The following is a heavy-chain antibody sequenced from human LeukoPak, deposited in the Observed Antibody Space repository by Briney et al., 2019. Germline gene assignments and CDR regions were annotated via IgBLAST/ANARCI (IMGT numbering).Heavy chain of an antibody. D-gene: IGHD1-26*01. Sequence: SETLSLTCTVSGGSISSGDYYWSWIRQPPGKGLEWIGYSYYSGSTYYNPSLKSRVTISVDTSKYQFSLKLSPVTAADTAVYYCARETSGSYSTIDYWGQGTLVTVSS. J-gene: IGHJ4*02. CDR1: GGSISSGDYY. CDR3: ARETSGSYSTIDY. CDR2: SYYSGST. V-gene: IGHV4-30-4*08.